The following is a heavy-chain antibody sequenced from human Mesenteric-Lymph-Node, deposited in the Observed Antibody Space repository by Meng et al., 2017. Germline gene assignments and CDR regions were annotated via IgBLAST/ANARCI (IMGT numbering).Heavy chain of an antibody. CDR1: GGSISTSGYY. Sequence: QPQWTESGPGLAKPSEARSLTCSVSGGSISTSGYYWGWIRQPPGKGLEWIGSIGHSGFTYYTPSLKSRVTVSIDTSRNQFSLWLTSVTAADTAVYYCVRSSGWVKTGFDPWGQGTLVTVSS. V-gene: IGHV4-39*01. CDR2: IGHSGFT. J-gene: IGHJ5*02. CDR3: VRSSGWVKTGFDP. D-gene: IGHD6-19*01.